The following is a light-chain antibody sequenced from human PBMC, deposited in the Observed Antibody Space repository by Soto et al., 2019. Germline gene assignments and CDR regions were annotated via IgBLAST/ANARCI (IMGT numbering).Light chain of an antibody. V-gene: IGLV1-40*01. CDR3: QSYDTRLSVV. J-gene: IGLJ2*01. CDR1: SSNIGAGYD. Sequence: QSALTQPPSVSGAPGQRVTISCTGSSSNIGAGYDVHWYQQLPGTAPKLLIYANSNRPSGVPDRFSGSKSGTSASLAITGLQAEDEADYYCQSYDTRLSVVFDGGTKLTVL. CDR2: ANS.